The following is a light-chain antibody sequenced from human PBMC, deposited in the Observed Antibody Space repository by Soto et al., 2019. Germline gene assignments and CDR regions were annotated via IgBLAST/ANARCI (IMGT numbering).Light chain of an antibody. V-gene: IGLV2-14*03. CDR3: SSYSSSRTPGV. CDR1: SSDVGTYNF. J-gene: IGLJ1*01. CDR2: DVS. Sequence: QSALTQPASVSGSPGQSITISCTGTSSDVGTYNFVSWYQHHPGKAPKLMIYDVSNRPSGVSNRFSGSKSGNTASLTISGLHAEDEADYYWSSYSSSRTPGVFGPGTKLTVL.